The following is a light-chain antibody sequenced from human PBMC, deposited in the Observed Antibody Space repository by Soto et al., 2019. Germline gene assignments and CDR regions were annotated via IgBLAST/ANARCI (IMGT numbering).Light chain of an antibody. V-gene: IGLV2-23*01. J-gene: IGLJ3*02. CDR3: CSYAGSSTWV. CDR1: SSDVGSYNL. CDR2: EGT. Sequence: QSALTQPASVSGSPGQSIIISCTGTSSDVGSYNLVSWYQQHPGKAPKLMMYEGTKRPSGVSNRFSGSKSGNTASLTISGLQAEDEGDYYCCSYAGSSTWVFGGGTKLTVL.